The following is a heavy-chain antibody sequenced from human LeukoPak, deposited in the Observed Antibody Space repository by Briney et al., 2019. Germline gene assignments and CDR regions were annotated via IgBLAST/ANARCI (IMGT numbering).Heavy chain of an antibody. Sequence: SETLSLTCTVSGGSISSGSYFWSWIRQPAGKGLEWIGRIHTSGSTNYNPSLKSRVTISVDTSKNHFSLKLSSVTAADTAVYYCAREPRKSSSWYGVFDYWGQGTLVTVSS. J-gene: IGHJ4*02. CDR3: AREPRKSSSWYGVFDY. CDR1: GGSISSGSYF. V-gene: IGHV4-61*02. CDR2: IHTSGST. D-gene: IGHD6-13*01.